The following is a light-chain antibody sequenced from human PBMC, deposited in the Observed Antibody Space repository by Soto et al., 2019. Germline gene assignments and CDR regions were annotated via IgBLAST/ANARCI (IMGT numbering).Light chain of an antibody. J-gene: IGKJ1*01. CDR1: QSVGTN. V-gene: IGKV3-15*01. CDR3: QQYYKLPWT. Sequence: EIVITQSPATLSVSPGERVTLSCRTSQSVGTNLAWYQQKPGQAPRLLIYGTSTRATGIPARFSGSGSGTEFTLTISSLQSEDFAVYCCQQYYKLPWTFGQGTKVDI. CDR2: GTS.